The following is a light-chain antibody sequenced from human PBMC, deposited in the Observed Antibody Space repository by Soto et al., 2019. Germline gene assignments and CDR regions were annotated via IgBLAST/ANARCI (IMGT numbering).Light chain of an antibody. CDR3: SSYTSATTYV. Sequence: QSALTQPASVSGSPGQSITISCTGTSSDVGAYNYDSWYQQYPGEAPKVIIYDVSHRPAGVSNRFSGSKSGNTVSLTISGLQTQDEADYYCSSYTSATTYVFGTGTKVTVL. J-gene: IGLJ1*01. V-gene: IGLV2-14*01. CDR1: SSDVGAYNY. CDR2: DVS.